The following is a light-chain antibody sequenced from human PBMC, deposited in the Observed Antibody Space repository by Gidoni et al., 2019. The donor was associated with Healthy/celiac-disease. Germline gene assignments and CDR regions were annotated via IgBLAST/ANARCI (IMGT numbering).Light chain of an antibody. V-gene: IGLV2-14*01. Sequence: QSALTQPASVSGSPGQSITISCTGTSSDVGGYNYVSWYQQHPGKAPKLMIYEVSNRPSGVSNRFSGSKSGNTASLTISGLQAEDEADYCCSSYTSSSTSVFGTGTKVTVL. CDR3: SSYTSSSTSV. CDR1: SSDVGGYNY. J-gene: IGLJ1*01. CDR2: EVS.